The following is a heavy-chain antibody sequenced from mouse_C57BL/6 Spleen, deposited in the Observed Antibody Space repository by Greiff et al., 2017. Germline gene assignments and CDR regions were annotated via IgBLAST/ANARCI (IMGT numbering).Heavy chain of an antibody. CDR1: GYTFTDYY. CDR2: INPNNGGT. CDR3: ASLHYGSIFAY. Sequence: EVQLQQSGPELVKPGASVKISCKASGYTFTDYYMNWVKQSHGKSLEWIGDINPNNGGTSYNQKFKGKATLTVDKSSSTAYMALRSLTSEDSAVYYCASLHYGSIFAYWGQGTLVTVSA. V-gene: IGHV1-26*01. D-gene: IGHD1-1*01. J-gene: IGHJ3*01.